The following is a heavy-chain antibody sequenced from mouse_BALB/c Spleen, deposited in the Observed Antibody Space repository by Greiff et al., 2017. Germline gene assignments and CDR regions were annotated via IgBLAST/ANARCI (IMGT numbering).Heavy chain of an antibody. CDR2: ISSGGST. CDR1: GFTFSSYA. D-gene: IGHD2-14*01. J-gene: IGHJ3*01. CDR3: ARGGYPFAY. Sequence: EVKLQESGGGLVKPGGSLKLSCAASGFTFSSYAMSWVRQTPGKRLEWVASISSGGSTYYPDSVKGRFTISRDNARNILYLQMSSLRSEDTAMYYCARGGYPFAYWGQGTLVTVSA. V-gene: IGHV5-6-5*01.